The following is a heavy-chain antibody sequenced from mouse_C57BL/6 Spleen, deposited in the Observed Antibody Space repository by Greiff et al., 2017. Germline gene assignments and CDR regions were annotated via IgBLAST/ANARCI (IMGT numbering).Heavy chain of an antibody. V-gene: IGHV1-50*01. CDR2: IDPSDSYT. CDR1: GYTFTSYW. CDR3: ARLGYGNYHYAMDY. D-gene: IGHD2-10*02. Sequence: QVHVKQPGAELVKPGASVKLSCKASGYTFTSYWMQWVKQRPGQGLEWIGEIDPSDSYTNYNQKFKGKATLTVDTSSSTAYMQLSSLTSEDSAVYYCARLGYGNYHYAMDYWGQGTSVTVSS. J-gene: IGHJ4*01.